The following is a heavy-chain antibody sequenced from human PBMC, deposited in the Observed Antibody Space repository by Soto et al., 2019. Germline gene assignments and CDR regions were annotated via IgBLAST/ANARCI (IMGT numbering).Heavy chain of an antibody. D-gene: IGHD6-13*01. Sequence: QVQLVESGGGVVQPGRSLRLSCVASGFTFSSYGMHWVRQAPGRGLELVAILWYEGSYKYYADSVKGRFTISRDNSKTTLYPQMNSLRVEYTAVYYCARGYLGNSSRWYGAFDYWCQGKLVTVSS. V-gene: IGHV3-33*01. J-gene: IGHJ4*02. CDR3: ARGYLGNSSRWYGAFDY. CDR2: LWYEGSYK. CDR1: GFTFSSYG.